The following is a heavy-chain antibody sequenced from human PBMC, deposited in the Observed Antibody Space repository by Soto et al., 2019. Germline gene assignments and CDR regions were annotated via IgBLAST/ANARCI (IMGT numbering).Heavy chain of an antibody. D-gene: IGHD6-6*01. CDR3: ARARSSVPARRGIGYYGMDV. CDR2: INHSGIT. V-gene: IGHV4-34*01. CDR1: GGSFSGYY. J-gene: IGHJ6*02. Sequence: QVQLQQWGAGLLKPSETLSLTCVVNGGSFSGYYWSWIRLPPGKGLEWIGEINHSGITDSNPSLKSRVTISVDESRNQFFLNLSSVTAADTAVYYCARARSSVPARRGIGYYGMDVWGQGTTVTVSS.